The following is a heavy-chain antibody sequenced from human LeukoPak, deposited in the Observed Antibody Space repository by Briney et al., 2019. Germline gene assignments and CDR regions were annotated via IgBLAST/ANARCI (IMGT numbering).Heavy chain of an antibody. CDR3: AKDRAVATIGGIDY. CDR1: GYTFTSYD. Sequence: ASVKDSCKASGYTFTSYDINWVRQATGQGLEWMGWINPNSGGTNYAQKFQGRVTMTRDTSISTVYMELSRLRSDDTAVYYCAKDRAVATIGGIDYWGQGTLVTVSS. D-gene: IGHD5-12*01. V-gene: IGHV1-2*02. J-gene: IGHJ4*02. CDR2: INPNSGGT.